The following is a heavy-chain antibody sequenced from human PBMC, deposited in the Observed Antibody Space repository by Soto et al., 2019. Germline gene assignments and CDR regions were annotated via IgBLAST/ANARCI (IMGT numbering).Heavy chain of an antibody. CDR1: GFSFSSYW. Sequence: PVGSLRLSGAASGFSFSSYWMHWVRQGPGKGLVWVSRMNSDGSTINYADSVKGRFTISRDNARNTLYLQMNSLRAEDTAVYYCVRDGYPAWVYGVDVWGQGTTVTVSS. D-gene: IGHD1-1*01. CDR2: MNSDGSTI. J-gene: IGHJ6*02. V-gene: IGHV3-74*01. CDR3: VRDGYPAWVYGVDV.